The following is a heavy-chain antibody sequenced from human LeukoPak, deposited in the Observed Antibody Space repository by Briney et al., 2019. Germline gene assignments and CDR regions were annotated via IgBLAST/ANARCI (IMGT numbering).Heavy chain of an antibody. V-gene: IGHV4-4*07. Sequence: EPLSLTGTVSGGSISLYYWHWTPHPPGRGREWLGQLFTSGITNYNPPLKSRVTMSEDTSKGQFSLAMTSVTAADTAVYYCAREISGSYYNPLGYMDVWGKGTTVTVAS. D-gene: IGHD3-10*01. J-gene: IGHJ6*03. CDR3: AREISGSYYNPLGYMDV. CDR1: GGSISLYY. CDR2: LFTSGIT.